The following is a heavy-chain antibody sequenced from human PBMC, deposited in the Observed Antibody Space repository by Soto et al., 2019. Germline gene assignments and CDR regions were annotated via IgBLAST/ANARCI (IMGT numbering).Heavy chain of an antibody. J-gene: IGHJ4*02. CDR3: AGGRHYNFWSGYYAFDY. V-gene: IGHV1-69*01. CDR2: IVPLFITT. Sequence: QVQLVQSGAEVKKPGSSVKVSCKASGGTFSNYGICWVRQAPGQGLEWMGGIVPLFITTNYAQKFQGRVTITADGSTSTAYMELSSLSSEDTAVYYCAGGRHYNFWSGYYAFDYWGQGTLVTVSS. CDR1: GGTFSNYG. D-gene: IGHD3-3*01.